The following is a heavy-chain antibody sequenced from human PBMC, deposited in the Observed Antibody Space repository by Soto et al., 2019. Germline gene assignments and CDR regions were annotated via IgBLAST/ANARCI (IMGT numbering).Heavy chain of an antibody. J-gene: IGHJ6*02. Sequence: GSLRLSCTASGFPFSNYAMSWVRQAPGKGLEWVSIITGSGSKTHYADSVKGRFTISRDTSKDTLYLEINNLRVEDTGIYYCARDSRVSRMGLYYYAMDVWGQGTTVTVSS. CDR1: GFPFSNYA. V-gene: IGHV3-23*01. CDR3: ARDSRVSRMGLYYYAMDV. D-gene: IGHD2-15*01. CDR2: ITGSGSKT.